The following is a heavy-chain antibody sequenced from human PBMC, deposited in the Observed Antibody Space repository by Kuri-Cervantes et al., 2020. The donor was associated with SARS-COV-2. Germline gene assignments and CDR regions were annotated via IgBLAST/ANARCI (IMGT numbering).Heavy chain of an antibody. CDR1: GFTFSSFA. CDR2: IDSSSYYI. V-gene: IGHV3-21*01. CDR3: AREEGGELGEAFDY. Sequence: GGSLRLSCAATGFTFSSFAMSWVRQAPGKGLEWVASIDSSSYYIYHADSVKGRLTISRDNAKTSLYLQMNSLKPEDTAVYYCAREEGGELGEAFDYWSQGALVTVSS. J-gene: IGHJ4*02. D-gene: IGHD7-27*01.